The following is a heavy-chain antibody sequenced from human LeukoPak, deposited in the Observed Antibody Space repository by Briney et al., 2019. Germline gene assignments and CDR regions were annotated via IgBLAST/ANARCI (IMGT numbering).Heavy chain of an antibody. CDR2: IYYSGST. Sequence: SETLSLTCTVSGGSISSSSYYWGWIRQPPGKGLEWIESIYYSGSTYYNPSLKSRVTISVDTSKNQFSLKLSSVTAADTAVYYCARSGEVRGANNYYYYMDVWGKGTTVTISS. V-gene: IGHV4-39*07. CDR1: GGSISSSSYY. CDR3: ARSGEVRGANNYYYYMDV. D-gene: IGHD3-10*01. J-gene: IGHJ6*03.